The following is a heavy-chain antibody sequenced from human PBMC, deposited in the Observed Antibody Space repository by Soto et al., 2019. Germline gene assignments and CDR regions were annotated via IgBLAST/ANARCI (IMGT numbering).Heavy chain of an antibody. V-gene: IGHV1-69*02. CDR1: GGTFSSYT. CDR2: IIPILGIA. J-gene: IGHJ4*02. CDR3: ASRPQKSSGYYNEGAYYFDY. Sequence: SVKVSCKASGGTFSSYTISWVRQAPGQGLEWMGRIIPILGIANYAQKFQGRVTITADESTSTAYMELSSLRSEDTAVYYCASRPQKSSGYYNEGAYYFDYWGQGTLVTVSS. D-gene: IGHD3-22*01.